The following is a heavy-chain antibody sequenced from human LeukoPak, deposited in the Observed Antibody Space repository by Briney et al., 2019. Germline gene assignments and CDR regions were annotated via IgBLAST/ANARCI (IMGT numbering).Heavy chain of an antibody. CDR2: ISGSGGST. D-gene: IGHD1-1*01. Sequence: GGSLRLSCAAAGFTFSNYGMTWVRQAPGRGLEWVSSISGSGGSTYYADSVKGRFTISRDNSKNTLYLQMYSLRAEDTAVYYCAKVEGASKASVYWGQGALVTVSS. CDR3: AKVEGASKASVY. J-gene: IGHJ4*02. CDR1: GFTFSNYG. V-gene: IGHV3-23*01.